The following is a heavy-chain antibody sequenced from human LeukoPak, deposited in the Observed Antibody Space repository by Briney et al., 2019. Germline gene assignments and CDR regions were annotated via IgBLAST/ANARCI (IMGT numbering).Heavy chain of an antibody. J-gene: IGHJ6*02. CDR2: IIPILGIT. Sequence: SVKVSCKASGGTFSSYAISWVRQAPGQGLEWMGGIIPILGITNYAQKFQGRVTVTADKSTSTASMELSSLRSEDTAVYFCARAGYCSSASCSDAYYYYYGMDVWGQGTTVTVSS. D-gene: IGHD2-2*01. CDR3: ARAGYCSSASCSDAYYYYYGMDV. V-gene: IGHV1-69*10. CDR1: GGTFSSYA.